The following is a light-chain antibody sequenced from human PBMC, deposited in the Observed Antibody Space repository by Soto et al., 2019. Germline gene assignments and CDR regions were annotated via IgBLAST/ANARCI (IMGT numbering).Light chain of an antibody. CDR2: GAS. V-gene: IGKV3-15*01. CDR1: QSVGSN. J-gene: IGKJ1*01. Sequence: EIILTQSPVTLSVSPGERATLSCRASQSVGSNLAWYQQKPGQAPRLLIYGASTRATGIPARFSGSGSGTEFTLTISSLQPEDFATYYCQQANSSWTFGQGTKVDIK. CDR3: QQANSSWT.